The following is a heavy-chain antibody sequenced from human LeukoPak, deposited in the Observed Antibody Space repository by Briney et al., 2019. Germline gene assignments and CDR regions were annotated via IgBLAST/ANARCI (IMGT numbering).Heavy chain of an antibody. D-gene: IGHD6-13*01. CDR3: ARGGIIAAAGDSHYRPGQYGMDV. CDR1: GFTFSSYA. Sequence: PGGSLRLSCAASGFTFSSYAMSWVRQAPGKGLEWVSAISGSGGSTYYPGSVKGRFTISRENAKNSLYLQMNSLRAGDTAVYYCARGGIIAAAGDSHYRPGQYGMDVWGQGTTVTVSS. V-gene: IGHV3-23*01. CDR2: ISGSGGST. J-gene: IGHJ6*02.